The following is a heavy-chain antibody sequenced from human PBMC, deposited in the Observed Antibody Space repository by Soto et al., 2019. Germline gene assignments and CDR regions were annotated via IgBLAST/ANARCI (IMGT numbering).Heavy chain of an antibody. CDR3: ARGRYYGSGSRTDYYYYYGMDV. Sequence: QVQLVQSGAEVKKRGSSVKVSCKASGGTISSYASRWVRQAPEQGLEWMGGIIPIFGTANYAQKYQGRVTITADEPTSTAYMELSSLRSEDTAVYYCARGRYYGSGSRTDYYYYYGMDVWGQGTTVTVSS. CDR2: IIPIFGTA. V-gene: IGHV1-69*12. J-gene: IGHJ6*02. CDR1: GGTISSYA. D-gene: IGHD3-10*01.